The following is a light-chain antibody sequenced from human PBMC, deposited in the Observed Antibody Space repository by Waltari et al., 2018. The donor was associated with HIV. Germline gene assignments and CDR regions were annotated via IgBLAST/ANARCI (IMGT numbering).Light chain of an antibody. CDR2: LGS. V-gene: IGKV2-28*01. CDR1: QSLYNS. J-gene: IGKJ2*01. CDR3: MEALQTLSFT. Sequence: EIVMTQSPLSLAVTPGESASISCKSSQSLYNSLDWYLQKPGQSPQLLLYLGSTRASGVPDRFSGSGSGTDFTLKISRVEAEDVGVYYCMEALQTLSFTFGQGTKLEIK.